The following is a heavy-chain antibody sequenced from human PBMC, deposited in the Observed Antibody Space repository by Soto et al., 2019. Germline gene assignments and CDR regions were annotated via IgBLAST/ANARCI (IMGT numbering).Heavy chain of an antibody. V-gene: IGHV4-61*01. CDR3: GSYSSSWYDGSY. CDR1: AGSVSSGSYY. Sequence: QVQLQESGPGLVKPSEILSLACTVSAGSVSSGSYYWSWIRQPPGKGLEWIGYIYYSGSTNYNPSLRSRVTISVDTSKNQFSLKLSSVTAADTAVYYCGSYSSSWYDGSYWGQGTLVTVSS. D-gene: IGHD6-13*01. J-gene: IGHJ4*02. CDR2: IYYSGST.